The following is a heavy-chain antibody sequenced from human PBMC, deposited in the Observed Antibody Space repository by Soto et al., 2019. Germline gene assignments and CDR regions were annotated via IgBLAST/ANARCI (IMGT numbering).Heavy chain of an antibody. CDR1: GGSFSGCY. CDR3: AMITGTTPFDY. Sequence: SETLSLTCAVYGGSFSGCYWSWIRQPPGKGLEWIGEINHSGSTNYNPSLKSRVTISVDTSKNQFSLKLSSVTAADTAVYYCAMITGTTPFDYWGQGTLVTVSS. J-gene: IGHJ4*02. D-gene: IGHD1-20*01. CDR2: INHSGST. V-gene: IGHV4-34*01.